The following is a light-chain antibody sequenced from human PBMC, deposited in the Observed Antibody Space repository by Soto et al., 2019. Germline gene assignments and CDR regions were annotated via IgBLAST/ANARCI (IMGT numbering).Light chain of an antibody. CDR3: QQYGSSPPYYT. V-gene: IGKV3-20*01. Sequence: EIVLTQSPGTLSLSPGERATLSCRASQSVSSSYLAWYQQKPGHAPRLLIFGASSRATGIPDRFSGSVSRTDFTLTISGLESEDFAVYSCQQYGSSPPYYTFGPGTKVDIK. J-gene: IGKJ3*01. CDR2: GAS. CDR1: QSVSSSY.